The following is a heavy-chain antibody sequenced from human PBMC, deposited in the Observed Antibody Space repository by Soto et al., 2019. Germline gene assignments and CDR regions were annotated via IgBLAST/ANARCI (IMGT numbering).Heavy chain of an antibody. Sequence: EVQLVESGGGSVQPGESLRLSCAAAGFSFRDYDMHWVRQRKGKGLEWVSALGAARDPYYVVSVKSRFSVSRDNPQNSLFLQMNNLRVDDTAVYFCARAYLGRLPRRADYYYAMDVWGRGTTVTVSS. CDR1: GFSFRDYD. V-gene: IGHV3-13*05. J-gene: IGHJ6*02. CDR2: LGAARDP. CDR3: ARAYLGRLPRRADYYYAMDV. D-gene: IGHD1-26*01.